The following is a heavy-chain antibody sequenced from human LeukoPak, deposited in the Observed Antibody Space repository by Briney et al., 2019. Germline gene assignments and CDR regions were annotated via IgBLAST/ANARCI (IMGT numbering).Heavy chain of an antibody. CDR1: GYSFTSYW. D-gene: IGHD2-15*01. J-gene: IGHJ3*02. Sequence: GESLKISCKGSGYSFTSYWIGWVRQMPGKGLEWMGIIYPDDADTRYSPSFQGQVTISADKSISTAYLQWSSLKASDTAMYYCVRRLGLAYCSGGSCYGWFAFDIWGQGTMVTVSS. CDR3: VRRLGLAYCSGGSCYGWFAFDI. CDR2: IYPDDADT. V-gene: IGHV5-51*01.